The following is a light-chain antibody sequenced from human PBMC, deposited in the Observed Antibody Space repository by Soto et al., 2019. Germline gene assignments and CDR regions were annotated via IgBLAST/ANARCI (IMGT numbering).Light chain of an antibody. CDR3: SSYTSSSTLLYV. CDR1: SSDVGGYNY. V-gene: IGLV2-14*01. J-gene: IGLJ1*01. Sequence: QSALTQPASVSGSPGQSITISCTGTSSDVGGYNYVSWYQQHPGKAPKLLIYEVSNRPSGVSNRFCGSKSGNTASLTISGLQAQDEDDYYCSSYTSSSTLLYVFGTGTKLTVL. CDR2: EVS.